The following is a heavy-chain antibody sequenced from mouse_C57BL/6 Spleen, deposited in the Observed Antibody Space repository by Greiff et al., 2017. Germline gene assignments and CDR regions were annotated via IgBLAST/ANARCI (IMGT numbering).Heavy chain of an antibody. Sequence: EVQVVESGGGLVKPGGSLKLSCAASGFTFSDYGMHWVRQAPEKGLEWVAYISSGSSTNYYADTVKGRCTISRDNAKNTLFLQMTSLRSEDTAMYYCARSTIVTEDYFDYWGQGTTLTVSS. D-gene: IGHD2-12*01. J-gene: IGHJ2*01. CDR3: ARSTIVTEDYFDY. CDR2: ISSGSSTN. CDR1: GFTFSDYG. V-gene: IGHV5-17*01.